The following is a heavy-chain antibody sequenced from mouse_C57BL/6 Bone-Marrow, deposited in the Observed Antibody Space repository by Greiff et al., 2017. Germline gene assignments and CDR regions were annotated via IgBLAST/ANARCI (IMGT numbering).Heavy chain of an antibody. V-gene: IGHV1-19*01. CDR1: GYTFTDYY. CDR3: ATGGFAY. Sequence: EVQGVESGPVLVKPGASVKMSCKASGYTFTDYYMNWVKQSHGKSLEWIGVINPYNGGTSYNQKFKGKATLTVDKSSSTAYMELNSLTSEDSAVYYCATGGFAYWGQGTLVTVSA. CDR2: INPYNGGT. J-gene: IGHJ3*01.